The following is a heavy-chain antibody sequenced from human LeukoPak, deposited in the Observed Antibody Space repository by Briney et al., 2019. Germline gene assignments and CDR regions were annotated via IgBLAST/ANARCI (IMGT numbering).Heavy chain of an antibody. V-gene: IGHV3-23*01. CDR3: AKSVESAVTTNPYFDY. CDR2: ISGSGGST. J-gene: IGHJ4*02. Sequence: GGSLRLSCAASGFTFSNYAMSWVRQAPGKGLEWVSVISGSGGSTYYADSVKGRFTISRDNSKNTLYLQMNSLRAEDTVVYYCAKSVESAVTTNPYFDYWGQGTLVTVSS. CDR1: GFTFSNYA. D-gene: IGHD4-17*01.